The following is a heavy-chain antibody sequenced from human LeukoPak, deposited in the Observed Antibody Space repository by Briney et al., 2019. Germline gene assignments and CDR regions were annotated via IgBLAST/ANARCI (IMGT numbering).Heavy chain of an antibody. J-gene: IGHJ2*01. Sequence: GGSLRLSCAASGFTFSTYSMNWVRQAPGKGLESIAYISGSGSPIYYTASVEGRFTTSRDNADNSLYLQMNNLRDEDTAVYYCATSGGSRAYWYFELWGRGTLVTVSS. CDR2: ISGSGSPI. CDR1: GFTFSTYS. CDR3: ATSGGSRAYWYFEL. D-gene: IGHD3-16*01. V-gene: IGHV3-48*02.